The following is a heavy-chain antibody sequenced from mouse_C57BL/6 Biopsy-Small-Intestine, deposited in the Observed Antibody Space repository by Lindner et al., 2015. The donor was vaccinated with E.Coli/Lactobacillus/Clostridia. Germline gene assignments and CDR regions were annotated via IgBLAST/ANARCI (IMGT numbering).Heavy chain of an antibody. D-gene: IGHD2-5*01. V-gene: IGHV1-81*01. J-gene: IGHJ3*01. CDR2: INPRSSNT. Sequence: VQLQESGAELARPGASVKLSCKASGYTFPSYGISWVKQRIGQGLEWIGEINPRSSNTYYNEKFKDKATLTADKSSSTAHMQLNSLTSEDSAVYYCVLAYYSNYGFFPYWGQGTLVTVSA. CDR3: VLAYYSNYGFFPY. CDR1: GYTFPSYG.